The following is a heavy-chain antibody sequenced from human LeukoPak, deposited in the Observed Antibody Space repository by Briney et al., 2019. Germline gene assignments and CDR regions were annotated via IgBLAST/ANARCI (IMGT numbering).Heavy chain of an antibody. CDR3: ARLYYYVSSGYTFDY. Sequence: SETLSLTCTVSGGSISSYYWGWIRQPPGKGLEWIGSIYYSGSTYYNPSLKSRVTISVDTSKNQFSLKLSSVTAADTAVYYCARLYYYVSSGYTFDYWGQGTLVTVSS. CDR2: IYYSGST. CDR1: GGSISSYY. D-gene: IGHD3-22*01. V-gene: IGHV4-39*01. J-gene: IGHJ4*02.